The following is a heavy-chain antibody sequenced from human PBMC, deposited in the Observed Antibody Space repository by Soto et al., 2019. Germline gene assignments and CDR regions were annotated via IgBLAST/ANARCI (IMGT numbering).Heavy chain of an antibody. V-gene: IGHV3-33*01. J-gene: IGHJ3*02. D-gene: IGHD2-8*01. CDR1: GFTFSSYG. CDR2: IWYDGSNK. CDR3: ARGYCTNGVCYLREVSYAFDI. Sequence: GGSLRHSCAASGFTFSSYGMNWVRQAPDKGLERVAVIWYDGSNKYYADSVKGRFTISRDNSKNTLYLQMNSLRAEDTAVYYCARGYCTNGVCYLREVSYAFDIWGQGTMVTVSS.